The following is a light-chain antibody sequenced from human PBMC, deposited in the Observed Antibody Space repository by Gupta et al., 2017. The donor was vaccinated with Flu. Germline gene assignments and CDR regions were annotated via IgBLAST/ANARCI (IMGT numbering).Light chain of an antibody. CDR2: GAA. CDR3: QQYGSTPSWT. CDR1: QSVSSSY. V-gene: IGKV3-20*01. J-gene: IGKJ1*01. Sequence: TLSLSPGERATLSCRASQSVSSSYLAWYQQKPGQDPRLLIYGAASRATGIPDRCSGSGSGTDFTLTISRLEPEDFAVYYCQQYGSTPSWTFGQGTKVEIK.